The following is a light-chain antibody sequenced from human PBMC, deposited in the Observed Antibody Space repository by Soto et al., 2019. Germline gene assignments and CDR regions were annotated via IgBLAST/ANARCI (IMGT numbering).Light chain of an antibody. J-gene: IGKJ5*01. CDR1: QSLSSY. CDR2: DAS. CDR3: QQRTNWPPA. Sequence: EIVLTQSPATLSFSPGEIATLSCRASQSLSSYLAWYQQKPGQAPRLLIYDASNRATGIPARFSGSGSGTDFTLTISSLEPEDFAVYYCQQRTNWPPAFGQGTRLENK. V-gene: IGKV3-11*01.